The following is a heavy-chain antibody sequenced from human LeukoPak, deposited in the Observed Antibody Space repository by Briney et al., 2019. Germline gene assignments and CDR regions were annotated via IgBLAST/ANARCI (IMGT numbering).Heavy chain of an antibody. CDR2: IYYSGST. V-gene: IGHV4-59*01. D-gene: IGHD6-13*01. J-gene: IGHJ4*02. Sequence: PSETLSLTCTVSGGSISSYYWSWIRQPPGKGLEWIGYIYYSGSTNYNPSLKSRVTISVDTSKNQFSLKLSSVTAADTAVDYCARGTAAGTTGIDYWDQGTLVSVSS. CDR3: ARGTAAGTTGIDY. CDR1: GGSISSYY.